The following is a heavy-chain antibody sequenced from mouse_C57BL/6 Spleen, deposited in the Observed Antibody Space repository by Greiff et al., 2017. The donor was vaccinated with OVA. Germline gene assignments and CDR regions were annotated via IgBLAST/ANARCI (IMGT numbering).Heavy chain of an antibody. J-gene: IGHJ2*01. V-gene: IGHV5-4*01. Sequence: EVQVVESGGGLVKPGGSLKLSCAASGFTFSSYAMSWVRQTPEKRLEWVATISDGGSYTYYPDNVKGRFTISRDNAKNNLYLQMSHLKSEDTAMYYCARDGGYYGNFYFDYWGQGTTLTVSS. CDR3: ARDGGYYGNFYFDY. CDR2: ISDGGSYT. CDR1: GFTFSSYA. D-gene: IGHD2-1*01.